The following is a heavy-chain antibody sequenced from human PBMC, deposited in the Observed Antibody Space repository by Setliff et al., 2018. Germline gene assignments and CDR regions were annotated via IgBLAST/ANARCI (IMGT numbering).Heavy chain of an antibody. V-gene: IGHV4-34*01. CDR1: GGSFSTYY. CDR3: ARGKTFFGAFIRAFDI. J-gene: IGHJ3*02. Sequence: SETLSLTCAVYGGSFSTYYWIWIRQPPGKGLEWIGEINHSGSTNYNPSLKSRVTMSIDTSKNQFSLKLSSVTAADTAVYHCARGKTFFGAFIRAFDIWGQGRMVTVSS. CDR2: INHSGST. D-gene: IGHD3-3*01.